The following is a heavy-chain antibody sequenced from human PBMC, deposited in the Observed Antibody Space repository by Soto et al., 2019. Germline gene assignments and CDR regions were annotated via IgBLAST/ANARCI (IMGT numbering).Heavy chain of an antibody. J-gene: IGHJ4*02. D-gene: IGHD4-17*01. Sequence: GASVKVSCKASGYTFTSYYIHWVRQAPGQGLEWMGWINPITGGTNYAPKFQGRVTMTRDTSITTAYMELSRLRSDDTAVYYCARDLHYGDYGYFDYWGQGTLVTVSS. CDR2: INPITGGT. CDR1: GYTFTSYY. CDR3: ARDLHYGDYGYFDY. V-gene: IGHV1-2*02.